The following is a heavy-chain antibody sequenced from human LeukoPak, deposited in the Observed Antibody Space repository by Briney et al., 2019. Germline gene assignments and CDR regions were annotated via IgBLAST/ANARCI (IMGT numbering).Heavy chain of an antibody. V-gene: IGHV3-48*03. D-gene: IGHD3-10*01. CDR2: ISSSGSTI. Sequence: PGGSLRLSCAASGFTFSSYEMNWVRQAPGKGLEWVSYISSSGSTIYYADSVKGRFTISRDNAKNPLYLQMNSLGAEDTAVYYCARVLWFGELSHLDYWGQGTLVTVSS. CDR1: GFTFSSYE. J-gene: IGHJ4*02. CDR3: ARVLWFGELSHLDY.